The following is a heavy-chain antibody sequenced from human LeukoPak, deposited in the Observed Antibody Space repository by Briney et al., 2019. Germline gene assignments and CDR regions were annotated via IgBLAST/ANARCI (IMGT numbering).Heavy chain of an antibody. CDR3: ATEDSGSYLYY. V-gene: IGHV1-18*01. CDR2: ISAYNGNT. J-gene: IGHJ4*02. CDR1: GYTFTSYG. D-gene: IGHD1-26*01. Sequence: ASVKVSCKASGYTFTSYGISRVRQAPGQGLEWMGWISAYNGNTNYAQKFQGRVTMTEDTSTDTAYMELSSLRSEDTAVYYCATEDSGSYLYYWGQGTLVTVSS.